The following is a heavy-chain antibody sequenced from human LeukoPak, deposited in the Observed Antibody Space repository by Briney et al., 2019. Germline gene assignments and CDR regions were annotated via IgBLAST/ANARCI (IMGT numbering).Heavy chain of an antibody. CDR2: ISPSSSYI. J-gene: IGHJ3*02. Sequence: PGGSLRLSCAASGFTFSTYNINWVRQAPGKGLEWDSSISPSSSYIYYADSVKGQFTISRDNAKNSLCLQMNSLRAEDTAVYYCARDRYSTSLDAFDIWGQGTMVTVSS. V-gene: IGHV3-21*01. D-gene: IGHD6-13*01. CDR1: GFTFSTYN. CDR3: ARDRYSTSLDAFDI.